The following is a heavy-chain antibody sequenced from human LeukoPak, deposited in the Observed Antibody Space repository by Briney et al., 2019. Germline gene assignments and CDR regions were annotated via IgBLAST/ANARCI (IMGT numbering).Heavy chain of an antibody. J-gene: IGHJ4*02. D-gene: IGHD3-22*01. CDR2: FDPEDGET. CDR1: GYTLTELS. Sequence: ASVKVSCKVFGYTLTELSMHWVRQAPGKGLEWMGGFDPEDGETIYAQKFQGRVTMTEDTSTDTAYMELSSLRSEDTAVYYCAGVIADTPFYYFDYWGQGTLVTVSS. CDR3: AGVIADTPFYYFDY. V-gene: IGHV1-24*01.